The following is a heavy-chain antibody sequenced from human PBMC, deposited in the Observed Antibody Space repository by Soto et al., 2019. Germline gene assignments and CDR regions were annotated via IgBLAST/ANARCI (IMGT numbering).Heavy chain of an antibody. CDR3: ARDQCSSTSCYGDAFDI. Sequence: GGSLRLSCAASGFTFSSYSMNWVRQAPGKGLEWVSSISSSSSYIYYADSVKGRFTISRDNAKNSLYLQMNSLRAEDTAVYYCARDQCSSTSCYGDAFDIWGQGTMVTVSS. J-gene: IGHJ3*02. D-gene: IGHD2-2*01. CDR2: ISSSSSYI. CDR1: GFTFSSYS. V-gene: IGHV3-21*01.